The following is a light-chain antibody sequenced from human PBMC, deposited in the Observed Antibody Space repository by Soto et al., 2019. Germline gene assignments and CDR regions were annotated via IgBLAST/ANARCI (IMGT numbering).Light chain of an antibody. V-gene: IGKV3-20*01. CDR3: QQYGSSSPKT. J-gene: IGKJ1*01. Sequence: EIVLTQSPGTLSLSPVERATLSCRASQSVFSNYLAWYQQKPGQAPRLLSYGASSRPTCIPHRLSGSGSGTAFTTPISSMEPEDFAVYYCQQYGSSSPKTFGQGTKVDIK. CDR2: GAS. CDR1: QSVFSNY.